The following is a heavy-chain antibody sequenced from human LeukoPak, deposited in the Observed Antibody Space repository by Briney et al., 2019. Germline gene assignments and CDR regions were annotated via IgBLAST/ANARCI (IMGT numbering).Heavy chain of an antibody. CDR1: GFTVSSNY. CDR2: IRYDGSNK. Sequence: GGSLRLSCAASGFTVSSNYMSWVRQAPGKGLEWVAFIRYDGSNKYYADSVKGRFTISRDNSKNTLYLQMNSLRAEDTAVYYCAKGGGAVVITGSYYMDVWGKGTTVTISS. J-gene: IGHJ6*03. CDR3: AKGGGAVVITGSYYMDV. D-gene: IGHD3-22*01. V-gene: IGHV3-30*02.